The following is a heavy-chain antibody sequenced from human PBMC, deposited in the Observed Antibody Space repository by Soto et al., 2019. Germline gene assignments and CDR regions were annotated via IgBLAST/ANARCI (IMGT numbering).Heavy chain of an antibody. D-gene: IGHD6-13*01. Sequence: VGSLRLSCAASGFTFSSYAMSWVRQAPGKGLEWVSAISGSGGSTYYADSVKGRFTISRDNSKNTLYLQMNSLRAEDTAVYYCAKYWRIAAAGTNFDYWGQGTLVTVSS. CDR3: AKYWRIAAAGTNFDY. V-gene: IGHV3-23*01. J-gene: IGHJ4*02. CDR2: ISGSGGST. CDR1: GFTFSSYA.